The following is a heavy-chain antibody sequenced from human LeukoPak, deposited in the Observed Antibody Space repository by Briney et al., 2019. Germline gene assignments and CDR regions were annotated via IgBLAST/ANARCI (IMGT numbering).Heavy chain of an antibody. CDR3: ATVGWELASRYFDY. V-gene: IGHV1-24*01. J-gene: IGHJ4*02. CDR1: GYTLTELS. D-gene: IGHD1-26*01. CDR2: FDPEDGET. Sequence: ASVKVSCKVSGYTLTELSMHWVRQAPGEGLEWMGGFDPEDGETIYAQKFQGRVTMTEDTSTDTAYMELSSLRSEDTAVYYCATVGWELASRYFDYWGQGTLVTVSS.